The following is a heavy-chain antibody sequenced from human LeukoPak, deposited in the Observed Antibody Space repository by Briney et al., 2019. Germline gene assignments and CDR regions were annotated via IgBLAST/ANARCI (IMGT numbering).Heavy chain of an antibody. J-gene: IGHJ4*02. D-gene: IGHD3-3*01. CDR3: AKVSYCEERRGVKGVFDF. CDR1: GFSLSSYP. CDR2: IISSGVKT. Sequence: RGSLRLSCVASGFSLSSYPLSWVRQAPGKGLEWVSAIISSGVKTYYSDSVRGGFTISRDKTKKTLYMRMNSPEAEETAVYFFAKVSYCEERRGVKGVFDFGGQRPRVSV. V-gene: IGHV3-23*01.